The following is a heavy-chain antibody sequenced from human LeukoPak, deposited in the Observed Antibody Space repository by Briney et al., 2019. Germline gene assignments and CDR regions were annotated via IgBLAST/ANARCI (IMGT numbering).Heavy chain of an antibody. CDR3: AREGHIVVVVAAQYYYYYMDV. J-gene: IGHJ6*03. Sequence: GGSLRLSCAASGFTFSSYSMSWVRQAPGKGLEWVSSISSSSSYIYYADSVKGRFTISRDNAKNSLYLQMNSLRAEDTAVYYCAREGHIVVVVAAQYYYYYMDVWGKGTTVTVSS. CDR2: ISSSSSYI. CDR1: GFTFSSYS. D-gene: IGHD2-15*01. V-gene: IGHV3-21*01.